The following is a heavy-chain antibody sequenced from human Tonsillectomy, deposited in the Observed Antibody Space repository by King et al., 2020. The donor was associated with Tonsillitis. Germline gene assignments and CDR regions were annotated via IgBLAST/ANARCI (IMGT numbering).Heavy chain of an antibody. Sequence: QLVQSGGGLVQPGGSLRLSCAASGFTFSSYEMNWVRQAPGKGLEWVSYISSSGSTIYYADSVKGRLTISRDNAKNSLYLQMNSLRAEDTAVYYCASGIAARRYFDYWGQGTLVTVSS. J-gene: IGHJ4*02. CDR3: ASGIAARRYFDY. D-gene: IGHD6-6*01. V-gene: IGHV3-48*03. CDR1: GFTFSSYE. CDR2: ISSSGSTI.